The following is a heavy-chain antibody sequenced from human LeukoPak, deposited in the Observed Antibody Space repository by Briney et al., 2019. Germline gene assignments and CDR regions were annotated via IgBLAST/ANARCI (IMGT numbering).Heavy chain of an antibody. CDR3: ARFRHSHYLAPFDF. D-gene: IGHD4-11*01. CDR2: FYAGATT. V-gene: IGHV3-53*01. Sequence: PGGSLRLSCAVSGLSVSSNYMTWVRQAPGKGLEWVSVFYAGATTYYADSVKGRFTISKDISKNTLSLQMNNLRAEDTAVYFCARFRHSHYLAPFDFWGQGALVTVSS. J-gene: IGHJ4*02. CDR1: GLSVSSNY.